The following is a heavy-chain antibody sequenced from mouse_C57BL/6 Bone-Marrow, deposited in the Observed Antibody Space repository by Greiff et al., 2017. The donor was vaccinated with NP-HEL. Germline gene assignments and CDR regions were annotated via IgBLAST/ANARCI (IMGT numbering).Heavy chain of an antibody. CDR1: GFNIKDDY. V-gene: IGHV14-4*01. CDR2: IDPENGDT. CDR3: TRYEYDYFDY. D-gene: IGHD2-4*01. J-gene: IGHJ2*01. Sequence: VQLQQSGAELVRPGASVKLSCTASGFNIKDDYMHWVKQRPEQGLEWIGWIDPENGDTEYASKFQGKATITADTSSNTAYLQLSSLTSEDTAVYYCTRYEYDYFDYWGQGTTLTVSS.